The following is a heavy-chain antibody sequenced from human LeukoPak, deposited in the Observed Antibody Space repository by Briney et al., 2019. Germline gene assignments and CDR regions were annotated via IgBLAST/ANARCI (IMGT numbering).Heavy chain of an antibody. D-gene: IGHD6-19*01. V-gene: IGHV4-59*12. J-gene: IGHJ3*02. CDR1: GGSISSYY. Sequence: SETLSLTCTVSGGSISSYYWSWIRQPPGKGLEGIGYIYYSGSTNYNPSLKSRVTISVDTSKNQFSLKLSSVTAADTAVYYCARWGIAVAGLDAFDIWGQGTMVTVSS. CDR2: IYYSGST. CDR3: ARWGIAVAGLDAFDI.